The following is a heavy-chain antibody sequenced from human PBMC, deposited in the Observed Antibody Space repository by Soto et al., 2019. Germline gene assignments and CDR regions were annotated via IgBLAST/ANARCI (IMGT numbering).Heavy chain of an antibody. CDR1: GGSISSYY. V-gene: IGHV4-59*01. CDR3: AREGYYDSSGYPAYYSYGMDV. Sequence: PSETLSLTCTVSGGSISSYYWSWIRQPPGKGLEWIGYIYYSGSTNYNPSLKSRVTISVDTSKNQFSLKLSSVTAADTAVYYCAREGYYDSSGYPAYYSYGMDVWGQGTTVTVSS. D-gene: IGHD3-22*01. J-gene: IGHJ6*02. CDR2: IYYSGST.